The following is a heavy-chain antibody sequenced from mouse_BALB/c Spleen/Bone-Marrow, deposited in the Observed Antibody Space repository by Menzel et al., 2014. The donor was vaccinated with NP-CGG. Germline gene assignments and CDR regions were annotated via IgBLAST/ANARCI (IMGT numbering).Heavy chain of an antibody. D-gene: IGHD2-4*01. CDR3: ARGGHDFSLDY. Sequence: QVQLQQPGAELGMPGASVKMSCKASGYTFTDNCIYWVKQRPGQGLEWIGAIDTSDSYTNYNQKFMGKASLTVDASSSTAYVQVSSLTSDDSAVYYCARGGHDFSLDYWGQGTSVTVSS. J-gene: IGHJ4*01. CDR1: GYTFTDNC. V-gene: IGHV1-69*01. CDR2: IDTSDSYT.